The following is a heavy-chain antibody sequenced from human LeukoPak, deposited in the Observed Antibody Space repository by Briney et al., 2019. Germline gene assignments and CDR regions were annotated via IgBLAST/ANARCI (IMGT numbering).Heavy chain of an antibody. J-gene: IGHJ6*03. V-gene: IGHV4-39*07. CDR2: IYYSGST. CDR1: GGSISSSSYY. Sequence: SETLSLTCTVSGGSISSSSYYWGWIRQRPGKGLEWIGSIYYSGSTYYNPSLKSRVTISVDTSKNQFSLKLSSVTAADTAVYYCASRAAGVYYYYYMDVWGKGTTVTVSS. CDR3: ASRAAGVYYYYYMDV. D-gene: IGHD6-13*01.